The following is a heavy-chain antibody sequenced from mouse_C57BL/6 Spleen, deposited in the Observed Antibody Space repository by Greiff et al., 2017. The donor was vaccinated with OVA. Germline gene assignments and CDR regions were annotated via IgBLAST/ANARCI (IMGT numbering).Heavy chain of an antibody. CDR1: GYTFTDYY. CDR2: INPYNGGT. CDR3: ALITTVVAPMDY. J-gene: IGHJ4*01. V-gene: IGHV1-19*01. Sequence: EVQLQQSGPVLVKPGASVKMSCKASGYTFTDYYMNWVKQSHGKSLEWIGVINPYNGGTSYNQKFKGKATLTVDKSSSTAYMELNSLTSEDSAVYYCALITTVVAPMDYWGQGTSVTVSS. D-gene: IGHD1-1*01.